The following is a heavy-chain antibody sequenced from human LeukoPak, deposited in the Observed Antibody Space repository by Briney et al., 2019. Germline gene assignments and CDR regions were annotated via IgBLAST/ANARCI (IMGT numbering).Heavy chain of an antibody. Sequence: GGSLRLSCVASGFTFSSYDMKWLRQAPGKGLEWVSHISGVGTNIAYADSVRGRITISRDNARSSLYLDMNRLRAEDTAIYYCARGLKYTILGGDYYWGQGTLLTVSS. CDR1: GFTFSSYD. V-gene: IGHV3-48*03. D-gene: IGHD3-3*02. CDR2: ISGVGTNI. J-gene: IGHJ4*02. CDR3: ARGLKYTILGGDYY.